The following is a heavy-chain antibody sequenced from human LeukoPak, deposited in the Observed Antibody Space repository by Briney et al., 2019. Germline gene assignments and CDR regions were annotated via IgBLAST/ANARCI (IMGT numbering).Heavy chain of an antibody. Sequence: SETLSLTCTVSDFSISSGFYWGWIRQPPGQGLEWIGSIYHSGDTYYNPSLKSRVTISVDTSKNQFSLKLNSVTAADTAVYYCARFIEYSGRRDADYWGQGTLVTVSS. CDR2: IYHSGDT. V-gene: IGHV4-38-2*02. CDR1: DFSISSGFY. CDR3: ARFIEYSGRRDADY. D-gene: IGHD5-12*01. J-gene: IGHJ4*02.